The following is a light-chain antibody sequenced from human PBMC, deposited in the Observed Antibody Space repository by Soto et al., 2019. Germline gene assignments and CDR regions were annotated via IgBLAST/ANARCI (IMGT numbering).Light chain of an antibody. CDR2: EAS. CDR1: QNINSW. V-gene: IGKV1-5*03. Sequence: DIHMTQSPSTLSASVGDRVTITCRASQNINSWLAWYQQKPGKAPKLLIYEASSLEKGVPARFGGSGSGTEFTLTISSLQPEDVATYYCQQSYSTPRLTFGGGTKVDIK. J-gene: IGKJ4*01. CDR3: QQSYSTPRLT.